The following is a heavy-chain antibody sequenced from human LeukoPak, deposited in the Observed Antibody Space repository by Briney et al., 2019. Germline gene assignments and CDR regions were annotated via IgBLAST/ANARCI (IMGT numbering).Heavy chain of an antibody. CDR1: GFTFSSYG. J-gene: IGHJ5*02. CDR2: IRYDGSNK. Sequence: PGGSLRLSCAASGFTFSSYGMHWVRQAPGKGLEWVAFIRYDGSNKYYADSVKGRFTISRDNSKNTLYLQMNSLRAEDTAVYYCAASQFRRDKFDPWGQGTLVTVSS. V-gene: IGHV3-30*02. D-gene: IGHD2-21*01. CDR3: AASQFRRDKFDP.